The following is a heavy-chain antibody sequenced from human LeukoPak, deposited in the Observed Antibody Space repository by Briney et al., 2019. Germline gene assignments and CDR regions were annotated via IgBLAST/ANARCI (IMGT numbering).Heavy chain of an antibody. Sequence: QPGGSLRLSCAASGFTFSSYEMNWVRQAPGKGLEWVSYISSSGSTIYYADSVKGRFTISRDNAKNSLYQQMNSLRAEDTAVYYCARGGRAQLAVAGTHNIDYWGQGTLVTVSS. D-gene: IGHD6-19*01. CDR1: GFTFSSYE. J-gene: IGHJ4*02. CDR3: ARGGRAQLAVAGTHNIDY. V-gene: IGHV3-48*03. CDR2: ISSSGSTI.